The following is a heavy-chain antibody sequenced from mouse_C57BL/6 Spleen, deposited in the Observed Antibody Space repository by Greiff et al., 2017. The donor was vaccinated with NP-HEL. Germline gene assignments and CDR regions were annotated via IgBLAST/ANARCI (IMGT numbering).Heavy chain of an antibody. Sequence: EVQLQQSGPELVKPGASVKIPCKASGYTFTDYNMDWVKQSHGKSLEWIGDINPNNGGTIYNQKFKGKATLTVDKSSSTAYMELRSLTSEDTAVYYCARSLGLYDGYYSFAYWGQGTLVTVSA. CDR3: ARSLGLYDGYYSFAY. CDR1: GYTFTDYN. J-gene: IGHJ3*01. CDR2: INPNNGGT. D-gene: IGHD2-3*01. V-gene: IGHV1-18*01.